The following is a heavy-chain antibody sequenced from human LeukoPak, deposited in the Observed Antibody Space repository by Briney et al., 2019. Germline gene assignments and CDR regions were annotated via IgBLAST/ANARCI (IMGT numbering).Heavy chain of an antibody. V-gene: IGHV3-13*01. CDR3: AKDRGSMEYYFDY. D-gene: IGHD3-3*01. J-gene: IGHJ4*02. CDR2: IGTAGDT. CDR1: GFTFSSYD. Sequence: PGGSLRLSCAASGFTFSSYDMHWVRQATGKGLEWVSAIGTAGDTYYPGSVKGRFTISRDNSKNTLYLQMNSLRAEDTAVYYCAKDRGSMEYYFDYWGQGTLVTVSS.